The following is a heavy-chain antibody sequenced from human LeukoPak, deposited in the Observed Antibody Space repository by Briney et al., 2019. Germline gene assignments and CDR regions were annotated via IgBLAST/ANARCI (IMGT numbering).Heavy chain of an antibody. CDR3: ARIWFGESPSGFDY. V-gene: IGHV5-51*06. CDR1: GYSFTSYW. D-gene: IGHD3-10*01. J-gene: IGHJ4*02. Sequence: GESLKISCKGSGYSFTSYWIGAVRQMPGKGLEWMGHLYPCDYDTRYSPSFQGQLTISAEESISTAYLQWSSLKASDTAMDYCARIWFGESPSGFDYWGQGTLVTVSS. CDR2: LYPCDYDT.